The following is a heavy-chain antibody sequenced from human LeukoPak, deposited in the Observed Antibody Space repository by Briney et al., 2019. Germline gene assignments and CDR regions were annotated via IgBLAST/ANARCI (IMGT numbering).Heavy chain of an antibody. CDR2: ISSSGSTI. V-gene: IGHV3-11*04. J-gene: IGHJ5*02. CDR1: GFTFSDYY. D-gene: IGHD6-13*01. CDR3: AKEGTRGSSWYPWFDP. Sequence: GGSLRLSCAASGFTFSDYYMSWIRQAPGKGLEWVSYISSSGSTIYYADSVKGRFTISRDNAKNTLYLQMNSLRAEDTAVYYCAKEGTRGSSWYPWFDPWGQGTLVTVSS.